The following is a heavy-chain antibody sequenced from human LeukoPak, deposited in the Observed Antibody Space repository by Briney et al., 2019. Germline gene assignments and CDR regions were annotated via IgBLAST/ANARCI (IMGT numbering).Heavy chain of an antibody. J-gene: IGHJ4*02. CDR1: GFTFSSYA. CDR3: ARGPYSGPPRGYFDY. Sequence: PGRSLRLSCAASGFTFSSYAMHWVRQAPGKGLEWVAVISYDGSNKYYADSVKGRFTISRDNSKNTLYLQMNSLRAEDTAVYYCARGPYSGPPRGYFDYWGQGTLVTVSS. CDR2: ISYDGSNK. D-gene: IGHD4-11*01. V-gene: IGHV3-30-3*01.